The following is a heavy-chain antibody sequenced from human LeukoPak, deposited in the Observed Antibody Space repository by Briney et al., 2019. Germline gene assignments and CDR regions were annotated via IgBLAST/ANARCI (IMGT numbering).Heavy chain of an antibody. CDR2: MNPNSGNT. D-gene: IGHD3-10*01. Sequence: ASVKVSCKASGYTFTSYDINWVRQATGQGLEWMGWMNPNSGNTGYAQKFQGRVTMTRNTSISTAYMELSSLRSEDTAVYYCARAGFRRWFGEKQRYYYMDVWGKGTTVTISS. V-gene: IGHV1-8*01. CDR1: GYTFTSYD. J-gene: IGHJ6*03. CDR3: ARAGFRRWFGEKQRYYYMDV.